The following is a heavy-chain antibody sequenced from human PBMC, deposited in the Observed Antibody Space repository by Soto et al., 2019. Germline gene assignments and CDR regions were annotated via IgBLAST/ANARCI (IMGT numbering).Heavy chain of an antibody. CDR2: ISAYNGNT. D-gene: IGHD3-10*01. CDR3: ARDGEYYGSGSYHYYGMDV. Sequence: QVQLMQSGDAVKKPGASVKVSCKASGYTFTSYGISGVRQAPGKGLEWMGWISAYNGNTNYAQQLQGRVTMPTDTTTSTAYMELRSLRSDDTAVYYCARDGEYYGSGSYHYYGMDVWGQGTTVTVSS. CDR1: GYTFTSYG. V-gene: IGHV1-18*01. J-gene: IGHJ6*02.